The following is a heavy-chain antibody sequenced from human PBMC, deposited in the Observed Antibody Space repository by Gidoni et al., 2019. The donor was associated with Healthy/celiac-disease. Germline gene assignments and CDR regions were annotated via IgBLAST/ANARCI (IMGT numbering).Heavy chain of an antibody. CDR1: GFTFSDHY. CDR3: ARAAPISSAYFDY. CDR2: TRNKANSYTT. D-gene: IGHD3-10*01. Sequence: EVQLVESGGGLVQPGGSLRPSWAASGFTFSDHYMDWVRQAPGKGLEWVGRTRNKANSYTTEYAASVKGRFTISRDDSKNSLYLQMNSLKTEDTAVYYCARAAPISSAYFDYWGQGTLVTVSS. J-gene: IGHJ4*02. V-gene: IGHV3-72*01.